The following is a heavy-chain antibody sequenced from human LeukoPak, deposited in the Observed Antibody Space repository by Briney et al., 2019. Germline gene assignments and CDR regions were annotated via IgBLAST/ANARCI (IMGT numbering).Heavy chain of an antibody. CDR1: GGSISSYY. CDR3: ARGSREMATIFDY. D-gene: IGHD5-24*01. J-gene: IGHJ4*02. CDR2: IYYSGST. V-gene: IGHV4-59*12. Sequence: PSETLSLTCTVSGGSISSYYWSWIRQPPGKGLEWIGYIYYSGSTNYNPSLRSRLTMSVDTSKNQFSLKLTSVTAADTAVYYCARGSREMATIFDYWGQGTLVTVSS.